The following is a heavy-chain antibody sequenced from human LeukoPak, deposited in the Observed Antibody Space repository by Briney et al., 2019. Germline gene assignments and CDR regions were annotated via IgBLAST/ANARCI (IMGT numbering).Heavy chain of an antibody. CDR3: AKEGYYDSSGYPYYFDY. J-gene: IGHJ4*02. D-gene: IGHD3-22*01. CDR2: ISGSGGST. CDR1: GFTFSSYA. Sequence: GGSLRPSCAASGFTFSSYAMSWVRQAPGKGLEWVSAISGSGGSTYYADSVKGRFTISRDNSKNTLYLQMNSLRAEDTAVYYCAKEGYYDSSGYPYYFDYWGQGTLVTVSS. V-gene: IGHV3-23*01.